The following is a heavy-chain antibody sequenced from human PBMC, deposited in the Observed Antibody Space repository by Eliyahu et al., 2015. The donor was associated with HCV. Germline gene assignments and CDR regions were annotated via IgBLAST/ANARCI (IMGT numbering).Heavy chain of an antibody. CDR1: GFSFSDYQ. J-gene: IGHJ5*02. V-gene: IGHV3-11*06. CDR3: ARDWESGGSYHNRFDP. D-gene: IGHD1-26*01. Sequence: QVQLVQSGGGVVKPGGSLXLXCAASGFSFSDYQVGWIPQGPGKGVEWISDISGSSSYSNYADSVKGRFTISRDNAKKSLYLQMNSLRAEDTAVYFCARDWESGGSYHNRFDPWGQGTLVTVSS. CDR2: ISGSSSYS.